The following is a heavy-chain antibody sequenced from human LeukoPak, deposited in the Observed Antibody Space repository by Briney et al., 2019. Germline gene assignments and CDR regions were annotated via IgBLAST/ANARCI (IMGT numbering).Heavy chain of an antibody. V-gene: IGHV1-18*01. J-gene: IGHJ4*02. Sequence: GASVKVSCKASGYTFTSYGISWVRQAPGQGLEWMGWISAYNGNTNYAQKIQGRVTITTDTSTSTAYMELRSLRSDDTAVYSCARDTANLDWYSDPTDYWGQGTLVTVSS. D-gene: IGHD2-21*02. CDR1: GYTFTSYG. CDR2: ISAYNGNT. CDR3: ARDTANLDWYSDPTDY.